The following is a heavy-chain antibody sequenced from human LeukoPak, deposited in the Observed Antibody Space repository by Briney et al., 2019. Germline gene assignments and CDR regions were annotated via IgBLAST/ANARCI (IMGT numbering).Heavy chain of an antibody. V-gene: IGHV3-9*01. CDR3: AYRGCSSTSCYAGLGGTDY. CDR1: GFTFDDYA. CDR2: ICWNSGSI. Sequence: GGSLRLSCAASGFTFDDYAMHWLRPAPGKGLEWVSGICWNSGSIGYADSGKGRFTISRDNVKNSLYLQMNSLRAEDTALYYCAYRGCSSTSCYAGLGGTDYWGQGTLVTVSS. J-gene: IGHJ4*02. D-gene: IGHD2-2*01.